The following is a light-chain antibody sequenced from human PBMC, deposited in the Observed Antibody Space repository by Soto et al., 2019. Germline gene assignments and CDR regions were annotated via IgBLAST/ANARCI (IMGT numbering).Light chain of an antibody. CDR3: QQANSFPWT. V-gene: IGKV1-12*01. J-gene: IGKJ5*01. CDR1: QNINNY. CDR2: AAS. Sequence: DIQMTQSPSSLSASVGDRVTITCQASQNINNYLNWYQQKPGRAPKLLIYAASSLQSGVPSRFSGSGSGTDFTLTISSLQPEDFATYYCQQANSFPWTFGQGTRLEI.